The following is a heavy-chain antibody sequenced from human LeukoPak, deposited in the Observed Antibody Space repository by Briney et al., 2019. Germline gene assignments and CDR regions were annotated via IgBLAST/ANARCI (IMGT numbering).Heavy chain of an antibody. CDR2: IYYSGST. V-gene: IGHV4-61*01. CDR3: ARSGRYAFDI. CDR1: GVSFSSGSYY. J-gene: IGHJ3*02. D-gene: IGHD2-15*01. Sequence: WETLSLSCTVSGVSFSSGSYYWSWIRQPPGKGLEWIGYIYYSGSTNYNPSLKSRVTISVDTSKNQFSLKLSSVTAADTAVYYCARSGRYAFDIWGQGTMVTVSS.